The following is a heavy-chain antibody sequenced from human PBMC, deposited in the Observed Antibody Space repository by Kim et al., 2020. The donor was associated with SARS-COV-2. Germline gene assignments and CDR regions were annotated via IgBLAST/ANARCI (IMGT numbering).Heavy chain of an antibody. Sequence: SETLSLTCTVSGGSISSYYWSWIRQPPGKGLEWIGYIYYSGSTNYNPSLKSRVTISVDTSKNQFSLKLSSVTAADTAVYYCARNYNYDILTGYNYYYYGMDVWGQGTTVTVSS. J-gene: IGHJ6*02. V-gene: IGHV4-59*01. CDR3: ARNYNYDILTGYNYYYYGMDV. CDR1: GGSISSYY. D-gene: IGHD3-9*01. CDR2: IYYSGST.